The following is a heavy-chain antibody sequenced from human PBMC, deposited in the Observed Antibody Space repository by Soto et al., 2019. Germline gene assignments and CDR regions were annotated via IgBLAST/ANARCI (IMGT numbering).Heavy chain of an antibody. J-gene: IGHJ4*01. Sequence: VALRLSCVASGFTFSSYWMSWVRQSPGKGLEWVANIKHYGSDKYYVDSVKGRFTISRDNAKNSLYLQMNSLRAEDRAVYYCARTTSSDYWGQGTLVTVSS. V-gene: IGHV3-7*01. CDR2: IKHYGSDK. CDR3: ARTTSSDY. CDR1: GFTFSSYW.